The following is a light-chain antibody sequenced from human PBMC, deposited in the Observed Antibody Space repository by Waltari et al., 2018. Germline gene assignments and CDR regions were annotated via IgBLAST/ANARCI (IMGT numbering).Light chain of an antibody. J-gene: IGKJ2*01. CDR1: QSLTKKY. Sequence: IVLTQSPGTLSLAPGERAALSCRASQSLTKKYLAWYQQKPGQSPRLLIYGASRRAAGIPDRFSGSGSGTDFTLTISRLEPEDFGVYYCQQYGSSIMYTFGQGTKLEIK. CDR2: GAS. CDR3: QQYGSSIMYT. V-gene: IGKV3-20*01.